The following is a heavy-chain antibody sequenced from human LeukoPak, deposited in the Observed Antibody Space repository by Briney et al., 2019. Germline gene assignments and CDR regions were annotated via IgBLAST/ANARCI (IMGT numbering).Heavy chain of an antibody. CDR3: ASTDFWSGSLGY. Sequence: ASVKVSCKASGYTFTAYYVHWVRQAPGQGLEWMGWITPNSGGTKYAQKFQGRVTMTRDTSINTAYMELSSLRSEDTAVYYCASTDFWSGSLGYWGQGTLVTVSS. D-gene: IGHD3-3*01. J-gene: IGHJ4*02. CDR2: ITPNSGGT. CDR1: GYTFTAYY. V-gene: IGHV1-2*02.